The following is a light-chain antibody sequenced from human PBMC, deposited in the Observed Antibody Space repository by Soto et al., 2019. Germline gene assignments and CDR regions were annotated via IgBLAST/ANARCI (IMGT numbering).Light chain of an antibody. CDR3: CSNEGGCIYV. V-gene: IGLV2-23*01. CDR1: SSGVGTYNL. Sequence: QSALTQPASGSGSPAQSVTSSCAGPSSGVGTYNLVSWYQHHPGTAPRLMIYEGFKRPSGFSNRFSGSKAGNAASLTGSRHHAEEEDDFYCCSNEGGCIYVFGTGTKLTVL. J-gene: IGLJ1*01. CDR2: EGF.